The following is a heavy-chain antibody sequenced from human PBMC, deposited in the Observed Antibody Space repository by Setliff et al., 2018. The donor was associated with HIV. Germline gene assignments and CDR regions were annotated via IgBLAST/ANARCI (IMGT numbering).Heavy chain of an antibody. CDR1: GGSFSGYY. J-gene: IGHJ3*02. D-gene: IGHD1-1*01. Sequence: NPSETLSLTCAVYGGSFSGYYWSWIRQPPGKELEWIGEINHRGTTNSNPSLKRRVTISVDTSKSQFSLRLSSVTAADTAVYYCARPRLWRDAFDIWGQGAMVTVSS. CDR2: INHRGTT. CDR3: ARPRLWRDAFDI. V-gene: IGHV4-34*01.